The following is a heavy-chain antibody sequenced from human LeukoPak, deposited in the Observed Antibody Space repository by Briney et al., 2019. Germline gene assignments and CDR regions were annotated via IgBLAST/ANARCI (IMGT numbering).Heavy chain of an antibody. J-gene: IGHJ4*02. CDR2: ISGSGGST. CDR3: AKDHYYNNSGYYYVGPFGY. V-gene: IGHV3-23*01. Sequence: GGSLRLSCAASGFTFSSYAISWVRQAPGKGLEWVSSISGSGGSTYYADSVKGRFTISKDNSKNTLYLQMNSLRAEDTAVYYCAKDHYYNNSGYYYVGPFGYWGQGTLVTVSS. D-gene: IGHD3-22*01. CDR1: GFTFSSYA.